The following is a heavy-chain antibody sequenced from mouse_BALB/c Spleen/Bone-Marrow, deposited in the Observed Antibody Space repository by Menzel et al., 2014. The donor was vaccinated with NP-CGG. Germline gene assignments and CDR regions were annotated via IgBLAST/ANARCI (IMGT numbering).Heavy chain of an antibody. Sequence: QVQLKESGAELVKPGASVKLSSKTSGYTFTSYWIQWVKQRPGQGLGWIGEIFPGTVTPYYNEKFKGKATLTIDTSSSTASMQLSSLTSEDFAVYFCARRGYGYLDYWGQGTTLTVSS. V-gene: IGHV1S132*01. CDR1: GYTFTSYW. CDR2: IFPGTVTP. D-gene: IGHD2-10*02. J-gene: IGHJ2*01. CDR3: ARRGYGYLDY.